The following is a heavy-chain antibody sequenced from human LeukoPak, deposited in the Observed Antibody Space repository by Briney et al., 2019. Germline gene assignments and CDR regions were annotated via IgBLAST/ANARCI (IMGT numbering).Heavy chain of an antibody. D-gene: IGHD1-26*01. CDR3: ATDSGNGVRSEYRMDV. V-gene: IGHV3-66*01. Sequence: GGSLRLSSAASRFTFGSYAMSWVRQAPGKGLEWVSVIYSGGSTYYADSVKGRLTISRDNSKNTLYLQMNSLRAEDTAVYYWATDSGNGVRSEYRMDVWGQGTTVTVSS. CDR1: RFTFGSYA. CDR2: IYSGGST. J-gene: IGHJ6*02.